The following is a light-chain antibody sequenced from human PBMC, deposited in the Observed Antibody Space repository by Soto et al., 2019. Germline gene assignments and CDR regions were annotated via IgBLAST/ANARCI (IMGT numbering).Light chain of an antibody. V-gene: IGLV4-69*01. CDR3: QTWGTGTVV. J-gene: IGLJ2*01. Sequence: QPVLTQSPSASASLGASVKFTCTLSSGHSSNAVAWHQQQPEKGPRYLMKLNSDGSHSKGDGIPDRFSGSSSGAERYLTISSLQSEDEAEYYCQTWGTGTVVFGGGTKLTV. CDR1: SGHSSNA. CDR2: LNSDGSH.